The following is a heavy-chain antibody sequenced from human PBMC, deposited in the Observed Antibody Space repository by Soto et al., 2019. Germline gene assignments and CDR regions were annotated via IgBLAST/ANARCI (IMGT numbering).Heavy chain of an antibody. J-gene: IGHJ4*02. V-gene: IGHV1-18*01. Sequence: QVQVVQSGPEVKKPGASVKISCQTSGYSFSTYGINWVRQAPGQGLEWMGWISVVNGHTDYAEKFQGRVTMTTDTSTSTAYMELRSLRSDDTAIYYCARGRGASSWYETPHYFDCWGQGTLVTVSS. CDR1: GYSFSTYG. CDR3: ARGRGASSWYETPHYFDC. CDR2: ISVVNGHT. D-gene: IGHD6-13*01.